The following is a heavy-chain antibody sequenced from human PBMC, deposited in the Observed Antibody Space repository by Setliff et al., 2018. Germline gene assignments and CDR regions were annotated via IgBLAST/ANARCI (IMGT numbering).Heavy chain of an antibody. CDR3: ARAHTWSLPNDNSGYPGWFDP. CDR1: GFSISSGYY. D-gene: IGHD3-22*01. CDR2: IHRSGKA. Sequence: SETLSLTCAVSGFSISSGYYWGWIRQPPGKGLEWIVNIHRSGKAYYNPSLKSRVTMSVDTSKNHVSLELSSVTAADTAVYYCARAHTWSLPNDNSGYPGWFDPWGQGTLVTVSS. J-gene: IGHJ5*02. V-gene: IGHV4-38-2*01.